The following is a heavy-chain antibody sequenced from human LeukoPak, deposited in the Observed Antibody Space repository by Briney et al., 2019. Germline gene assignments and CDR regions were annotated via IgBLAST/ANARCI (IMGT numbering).Heavy chain of an antibody. Sequence: PGRSLRLSCEASGFTSSSYSMNWVRQAPGKGLEWVSSISSSSSYTYYADSVKGRFTISRDNAKNTLYLQMNSLRAEDTAVYYCARVVVNYYYYGMDVWGQGTTVTVSS. D-gene: IGHD2-15*01. V-gene: IGHV3-21*01. CDR3: ARVVVNYYYYGMDV. CDR2: ISSSSSYT. CDR1: GFTSSSYS. J-gene: IGHJ6*02.